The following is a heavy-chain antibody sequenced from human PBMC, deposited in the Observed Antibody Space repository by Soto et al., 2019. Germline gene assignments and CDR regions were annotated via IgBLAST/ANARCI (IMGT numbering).Heavy chain of an antibody. CDR1: GYTFTSYG. J-gene: IGHJ5*02. Sequence: ASVKVSCKASGYTFTSYGISWVRQAPGQGLEWMGWISAYNGNTNYAQKLQGRVTMTTDTSTSTAYMELRSLRSDDTAVYYCARGGSPYSTQREDWFDPWGQGTLVTVSS. CDR3: ARGGSPYSTQREDWFDP. CDR2: ISAYNGNT. V-gene: IGHV1-18*01. D-gene: IGHD3-16*01.